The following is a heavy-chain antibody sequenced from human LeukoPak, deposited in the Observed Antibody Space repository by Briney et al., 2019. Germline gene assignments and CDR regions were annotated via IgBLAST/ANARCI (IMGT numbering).Heavy chain of an antibody. CDR3: AKVQMGTGWTFDF. J-gene: IGHJ4*02. Sequence: GGSLRLFCAASGFTFRNYAMSWVRQAPGKGLEWVSSIDGTGDKRYYADSVKGRFTISRDNSKNTLYLQVNGLRAEDTAAYYCAKVQMGTGWTFDFWGQGTLVTVSS. CDR2: IDGTGDKR. D-gene: IGHD6-19*01. CDR1: GFTFRNYA. V-gene: IGHV3-23*01.